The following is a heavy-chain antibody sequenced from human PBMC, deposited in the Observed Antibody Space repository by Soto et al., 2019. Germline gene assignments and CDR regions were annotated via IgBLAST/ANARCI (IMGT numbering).Heavy chain of an antibody. V-gene: IGHV4-30-4*01. CDR1: GGSISSGDYY. D-gene: IGHD4-4*01. J-gene: IGHJ6*02. Sequence: PSETLSLTCTVAGGSISSGDYYWSWIRQPPGKGLEWIGYIYYIGSTYYNPSLKSRVTISVDTSKNQFSLKRSSVTAADTAGYYCARVHYSNYYYYGMDVWGHGTTLAVSS. CDR3: ARVHYSNYYYYGMDV. CDR2: IYYIGST.